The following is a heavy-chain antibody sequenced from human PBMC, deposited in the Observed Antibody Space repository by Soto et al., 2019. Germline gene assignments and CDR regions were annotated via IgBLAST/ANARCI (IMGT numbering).Heavy chain of an antibody. CDR2: ISWNSNTI. J-gene: IGHJ1*01. CDR3: VKGGFTTPYHH. D-gene: IGHD4-4*01. V-gene: IGHV3-9*01. Sequence: EVQLVESGGGLVQPGRSLRLSCAASGFTFKDYAMHWVRQAPGKGLEWVSGISWNSNTILYSDAGKGRFTISRDNAKNSLYLQMNSLRPEDTALYYCVKGGFTTPYHHWGQGTLVTVPS. CDR1: GFTFKDYA.